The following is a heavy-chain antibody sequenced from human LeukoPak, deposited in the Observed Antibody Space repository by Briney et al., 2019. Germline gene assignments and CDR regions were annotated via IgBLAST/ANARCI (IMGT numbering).Heavy chain of an antibody. Sequence: GGSLRLSCAASGFTFSSYAMSWVRQAPGQGLEWVSAISGSGGSTYYADSVKGRFTISRDNSKTTLYLQMNSLRAEDTAVYYCAKAAVRFSPSRWFDPWGQGTLVTVSS. V-gene: IGHV3-23*01. CDR3: AKAAVRFSPSRWFDP. CDR2: ISGSGGST. J-gene: IGHJ5*02. CDR1: GFTFSSYA. D-gene: IGHD3-10*02.